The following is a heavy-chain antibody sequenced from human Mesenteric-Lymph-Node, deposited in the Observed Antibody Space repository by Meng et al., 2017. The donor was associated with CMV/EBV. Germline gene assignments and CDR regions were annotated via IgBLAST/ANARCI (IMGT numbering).Heavy chain of an antibody. J-gene: IGHJ4*02. D-gene: IGHD4-23*01. CDR2: INPDSGAT. CDR3: ARGDGNVDY. CDR1: GYTFTGYY. V-gene: IGHV1-2*02. Sequence: ASVKVSCKASGYTFTGYYMHWVRQAPGQGLEWMGWINPDSGATNYAQKLQGRVTMTTDTSTSTAYMELRSLRSDDTAVYYCARGDGNVDYWGQGTLVTVSS.